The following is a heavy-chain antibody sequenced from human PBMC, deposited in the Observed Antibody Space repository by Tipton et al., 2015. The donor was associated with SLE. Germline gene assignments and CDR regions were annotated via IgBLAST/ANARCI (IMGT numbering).Heavy chain of an antibody. CDR3: ARDRPHTAMIFDY. D-gene: IGHD5-18*01. CDR1: GFTFNTYS. CDR2: ISSSSSTI. J-gene: IGHJ4*02. V-gene: IGHV3-48*01. Sequence: SLRLSCAAPGFTFNTYSMNWVRQAPGKGLEWVSYISSSSSTIFYADSVKGRFTISRDNAKNSLYLQMNSLRAEDTALYYCARDRPHTAMIFDYWGQGRLVTVSS.